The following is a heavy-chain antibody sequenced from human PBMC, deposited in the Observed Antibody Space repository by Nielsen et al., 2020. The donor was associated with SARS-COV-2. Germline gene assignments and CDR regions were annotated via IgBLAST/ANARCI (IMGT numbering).Heavy chain of an antibody. CDR3: ARAFGSSTSDWFDL. V-gene: IGHV1-2*02. Sequence: ASVKVSCKASGYTFTGYYMHWVRQAPGQGLEWMGWINPNSGGTNYAQKFQGRVTMTRDTSISTAYMELSRLRSDDTAVYYCARAFGSSTSDWFDLWGQGTLVTVSS. D-gene: IGHD2-2*01. CDR1: GYTFTGYY. J-gene: IGHJ5*02. CDR2: INPNSGGT.